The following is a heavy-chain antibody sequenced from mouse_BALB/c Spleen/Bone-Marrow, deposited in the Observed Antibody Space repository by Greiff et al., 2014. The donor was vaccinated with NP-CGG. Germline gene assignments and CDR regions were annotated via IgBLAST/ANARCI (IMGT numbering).Heavy chain of an antibody. CDR2: IDPANGNT. CDR1: GFNIKDTY. J-gene: IGHJ4*01. Sequence: VHVKQSGAELVKPGASVKLSCTASGFNIKDTYMHWVKQRPEQGLEWIGRIDPANGNTKYDPKFQGKATITADTSSNTAYLQLSGLTSEDTAVYYCARWLLPYGLDYWGQGTSVTVSS. V-gene: IGHV14-3*02. D-gene: IGHD2-3*01. CDR3: ARWLLPYGLDY.